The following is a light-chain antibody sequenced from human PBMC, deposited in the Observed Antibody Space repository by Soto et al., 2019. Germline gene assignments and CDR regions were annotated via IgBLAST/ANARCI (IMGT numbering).Light chain of an antibody. V-gene: IGKV1-5*01. CDR3: QQVDTYPLT. J-gene: IGKJ4*01. Sequence: DIQMTQSPSTLSGSVGDRVTITCRASQTISSWLSWYQQKPGKAPKLLIYAVFTLQSGVPSRFSGSGSGAEFTLTISSLQPEDFATYYCQQVDTYPLTFGGGTKVDIK. CDR1: QTISSW. CDR2: AVF.